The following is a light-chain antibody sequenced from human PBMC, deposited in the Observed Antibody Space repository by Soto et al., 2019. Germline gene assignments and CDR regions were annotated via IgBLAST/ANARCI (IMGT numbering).Light chain of an antibody. CDR3: QQYGSSPKT. Sequence: EIVLTQSPGSLSLSPGDRATLSCRASQTISSTYLAWYQQNPGQAPRLLIYAASTRATGVPDRFSGSGSGTDFTLTISRLEPEDFAVYYCQQYGSSPKTFGQGTTVDIK. J-gene: IGKJ1*01. CDR1: QTISSTY. V-gene: IGKV3-20*01. CDR2: AAS.